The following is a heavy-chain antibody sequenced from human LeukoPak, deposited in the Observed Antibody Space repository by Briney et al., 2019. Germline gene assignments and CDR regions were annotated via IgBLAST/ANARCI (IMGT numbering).Heavy chain of an antibody. V-gene: IGHV3-23*01. CDR3: AKFYDILTSYFDY. D-gene: IGHD3-9*01. J-gene: IGHJ4*02. CDR1: GFTFSSYA. CDR2: LSGGGGGTNYA. Sequence: GGSLRLSCAASGFTFSSYAMSWVRQSPGKGLEWVSVLSGGGGGTNYAYYTDSVKGRFTISRDNSKNTLYLEMNSLRAEDTAVYYCAKFYDILTSYFDYWGQGTLVTVSS.